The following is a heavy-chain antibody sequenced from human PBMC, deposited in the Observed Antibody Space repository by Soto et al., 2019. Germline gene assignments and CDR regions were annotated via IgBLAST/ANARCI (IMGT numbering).Heavy chain of an antibody. V-gene: IGHV3-23*01. CDR1: GLTFRNYA. Sequence: PGGSLRLSCAVSGLTFRNYAMTWVRQAPGKGLEWVSTIAGDASSIFYVDSAKGRFTISRDNSNNMVYLQINSLRAEDTAVYYCAKGGHYSVFDSWGQGTLVTVSS. J-gene: IGHJ5*01. CDR3: AKGGHYSVFDS. CDR2: IAGDASSI. D-gene: IGHD1-26*01.